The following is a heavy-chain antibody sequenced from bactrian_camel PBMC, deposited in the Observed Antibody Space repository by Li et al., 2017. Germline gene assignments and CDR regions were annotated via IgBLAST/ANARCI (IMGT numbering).Heavy chain of an antibody. CDR2: IIPDSNA. CDR3: AAVRYGVTCIPSAEPEALTLVT. V-gene: IGHV3-2*01. J-gene: IGHJ6*01. CDR1: VYAYSDGYC. Sequence: HVQLVESGGGSVQAGGSLRLSCVVSVYAYSDGYCLGWFRQAPGKGLEWVSSIIPDSNAYYADSMKGRFTISRDNAKNMLFLEMNSLKPEDTAMYYCAAVRYGVTCIPSAEPEALTLVTGARGPRSPSP. D-gene: IGHD3*01.